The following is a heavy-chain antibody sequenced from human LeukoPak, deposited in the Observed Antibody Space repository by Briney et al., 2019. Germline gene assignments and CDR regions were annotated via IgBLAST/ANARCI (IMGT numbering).Heavy chain of an antibody. V-gene: IGHV3-30*18. J-gene: IGHJ4*02. CDR2: ISYDGSNK. CDR3: AKDIADFWTLLDY. Sequence: PGRSLRLSCAASGFTFSSYGMHWVRQAPGKGLEWVAVISYDGSNKYYADSVKGRFTISRDNSKNTLYLQMNRLRAEDTAVYYCAKDIADFWTLLDYWGQGTLVTVSS. CDR1: GFTFSSYG. D-gene: IGHD3-3*01.